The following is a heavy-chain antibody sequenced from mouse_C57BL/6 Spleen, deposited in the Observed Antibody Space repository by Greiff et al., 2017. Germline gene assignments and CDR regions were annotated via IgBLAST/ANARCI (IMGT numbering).Heavy chain of an antibody. Sequence: QVQLQQPGAELVKPGASVKLSCKASGYTFTSYWMHWVKQRPGQGLEWIGMIHPNSGSTNYNEKFKSKATLTVDKSSSTAYMQRSSLTSEASAFYCCSITTVVETQFAYWGQGTLVTVSA. CDR2: IHPNSGST. CDR3: SITTVVETQFAY. D-gene: IGHD1-1*01. V-gene: IGHV1-64*01. CDR1: GYTFTSYW. J-gene: IGHJ3*01.